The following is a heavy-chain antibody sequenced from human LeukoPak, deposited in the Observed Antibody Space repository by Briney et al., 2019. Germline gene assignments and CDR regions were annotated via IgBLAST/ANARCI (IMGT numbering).Heavy chain of an antibody. CDR3: ARAVDTAMAYYYYYYMDV. CDR2: ISSSSSTI. J-gene: IGHJ6*03. D-gene: IGHD5-18*01. CDR1: GFTFSDHF. Sequence: GGSLRLSCAASGFTFSDHFMSWIRQSPGKGLEWVSYISSSSSTIYYADSVKGRFTISRDNAKNSLYLQMNSLRAEDTAVYYCARAVDTAMAYYYYYYMDVWGKGTTVTVSS. V-gene: IGHV3-11*04.